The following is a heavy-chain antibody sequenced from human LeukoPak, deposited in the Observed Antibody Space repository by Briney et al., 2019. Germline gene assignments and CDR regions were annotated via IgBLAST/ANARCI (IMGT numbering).Heavy chain of an antibody. Sequence: PSQTLSLTCAISGDSVSSNSAAWNWIRQSPSRGLEWVGRKYYRSKWYNDYAVSVNSRITINPDTSKNQFSLQLNSVTPEDTAVYYCVREIEYSSSWCCFDYWGQGTLVTVSS. CDR2: KYYRSKWYN. D-gene: IGHD6-13*01. J-gene: IGHJ4*02. CDR3: VREIEYSSSWCCFDY. V-gene: IGHV6-1*01. CDR1: GDSVSSNSAA.